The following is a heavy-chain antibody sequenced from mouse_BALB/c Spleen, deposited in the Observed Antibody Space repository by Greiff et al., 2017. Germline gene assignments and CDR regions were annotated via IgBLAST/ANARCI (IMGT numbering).Heavy chain of an antibody. CDR3: ARSIYYVYAFAY. CDR1: GYSFTSYY. D-gene: IGHD2-2*01. V-gene: IGHV1S135*01. CDR2: IDPFNGGT. Sequence: VHVKQSGPELMKPGASVKISCKASGYSFTSYYMHWVKQSHGKSLEWIGYIDPFNGGTSYNQKFKGKATLTVDKSSSTAYMHLSSLTSEDSAVYYCARSIYYVYAFAYWGQGTLVTVSA. J-gene: IGHJ3*01.